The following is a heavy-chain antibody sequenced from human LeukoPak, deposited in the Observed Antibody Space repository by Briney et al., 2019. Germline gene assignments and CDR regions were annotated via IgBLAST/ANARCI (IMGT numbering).Heavy chain of an antibody. V-gene: IGHV1-69*05. J-gene: IGHJ4*02. Sequence: SVKVSCKASGGTFTSYAISWVRQAPGQGLEWMGGIIPIFGTANYAQKFQGRVTITTDESTSTAYLQLSSLRAEDTAVYYCARDSRSRGAPGNDFDYWGQGTLVTVSS. D-gene: IGHD1-1*01. CDR2: IIPIFGTA. CDR3: ARDSRSRGAPGNDFDY. CDR1: GGTFTSYA.